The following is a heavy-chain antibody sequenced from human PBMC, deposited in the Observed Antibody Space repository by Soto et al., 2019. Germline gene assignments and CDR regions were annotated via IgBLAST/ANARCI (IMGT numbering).Heavy chain of an antibody. V-gene: IGHV4-39*01. CDR3: ARQRTTVVTQAYFDH. D-gene: IGHD2-21*02. CDR2: IYYSGRT. CDR1: GEPISSSSYY. Sequence: SETLSLTCIASGEPISSSSYYWGWIRQPPGKGLEWIGSIYYSGRTYYNPSFKSRVTISIDTSKNQFSLKLSSVTATDTAVYYCARQRTTVVTQAYFDHWGQGALVTVS. J-gene: IGHJ4*02.